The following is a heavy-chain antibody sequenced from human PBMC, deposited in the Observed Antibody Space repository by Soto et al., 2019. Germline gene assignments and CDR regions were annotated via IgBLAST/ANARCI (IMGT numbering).Heavy chain of an antibody. D-gene: IGHD3-3*01. J-gene: IGHJ4*02. CDR1: GFTVSSFY. Sequence: EVQLVESGGGLVQPGGSLRLSCAASGFTVSSFYMTWVRQAPGKGLQWVAVISSGGSTYYADSVKGRFTISRDNSKNTXXXXXXXXXXXXXXXXXXXXXXXXGAYDFLHGGQGTLVTVSS. V-gene: IGHV3-66*01. CDR2: ISSGGST. CDR3: XXXXXXGAYDFLH.